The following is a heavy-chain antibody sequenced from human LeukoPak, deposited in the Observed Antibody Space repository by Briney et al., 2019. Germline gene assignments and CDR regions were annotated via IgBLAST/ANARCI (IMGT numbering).Heavy chain of an antibody. D-gene: IGHD6-19*01. Sequence: GGSLRLSCAVSGLTFSNYWMHWVRQAPGKGLEWLASIKNDGSDIYYEDSVKGRFTISRDNAKNSLYLQLNSLRAEDTAVYFCARDHLAGWALEYWGQGTLVTVSS. CDR3: ARDHLAGWALEY. J-gene: IGHJ4*02. V-gene: IGHV3-7*01. CDR1: GLTFSNYW. CDR2: IKNDGSDI.